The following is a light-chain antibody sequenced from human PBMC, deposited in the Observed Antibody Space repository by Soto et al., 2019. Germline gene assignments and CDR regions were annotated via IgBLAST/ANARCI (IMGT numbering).Light chain of an antibody. CDR3: SSYTRSRTPYAV. CDR1: SSDVGGYNY. J-gene: IGLJ7*01. V-gene: IGLV2-14*01. CDR2: EVS. Sequence: QSALTQPASVSGSPGQSITISCTGTSSDVGGYNYVSWYQQHPGKAPKLMAYEVSYRPSGVSNRFSGSKSGNTASLTISGLQADDEAEYYCSSYTRSRTPYAVFGGGTQLTVL.